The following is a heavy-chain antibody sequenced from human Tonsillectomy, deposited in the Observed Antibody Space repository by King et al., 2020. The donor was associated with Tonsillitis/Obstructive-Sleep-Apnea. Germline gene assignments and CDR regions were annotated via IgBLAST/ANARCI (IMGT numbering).Heavy chain of an antibody. Sequence: QLQESGPGLVKPSETLSLTCTVSGGSISSYYWSWIRQPPGKGLECIGYIYYTGSTNYNPSLKSRVTISVDTSKNQFSLKLTSVTAADTAVYYCAREGAVTNAFDIWGQGTMVTVSS. CDR1: GGSISSYY. D-gene: IGHD1-1*01. CDR3: AREGAVTNAFDI. V-gene: IGHV4-59*01. J-gene: IGHJ3*02. CDR2: IYYTGST.